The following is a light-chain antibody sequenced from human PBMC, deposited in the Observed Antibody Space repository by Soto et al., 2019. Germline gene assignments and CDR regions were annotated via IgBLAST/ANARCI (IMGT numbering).Light chain of an antibody. J-gene: IGKJ1*01. CDR2: GAS. CDR1: QSVSSSY. Sequence: EIVLTQSPGTLSLSPGERATLSCRASQSVSSSYLAWYQQNPGQAPRLLIYGASSRATGIPDRFSRSGSGTDFTLTISRLEPEDFAVYYCQQYGSSSGTFGQGTKVELQ. CDR3: QQYGSSSGT. V-gene: IGKV3-20*01.